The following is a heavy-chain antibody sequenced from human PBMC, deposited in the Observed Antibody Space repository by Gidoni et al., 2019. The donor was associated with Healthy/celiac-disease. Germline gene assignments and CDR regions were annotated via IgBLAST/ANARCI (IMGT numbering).Heavy chain of an antibody. CDR2: ISGDGGST. J-gene: IGHJ4*02. V-gene: IGHV3-43*02. Sequence: EVQLVESGGGVVQPGGSLRLSCAASGFTFDDYAMHWVRQAPGKGLEWVSLISGDGGSTYYADSVKGRFTISRDNSKNSLYLQMNSLRTEDTALYYCAKDIQEMATIVDDYWGQGTLVTVSS. D-gene: IGHD5-12*01. CDR3: AKDIQEMATIVDDY. CDR1: GFTFDDYA.